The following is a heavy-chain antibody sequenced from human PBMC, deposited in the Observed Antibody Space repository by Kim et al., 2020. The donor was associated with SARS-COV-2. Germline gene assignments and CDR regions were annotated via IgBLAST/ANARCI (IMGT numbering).Heavy chain of an antibody. D-gene: IGHD2-15*01. CDR2: ITGSYYT. CDR1: GFNFSDHH. V-gene: IGHV3-11*06. CDR3: ARGSAYGGGSRLSFNS. Sequence: GGSLRLSCAASGFNFSDHHMSWVRQAPGKGLEWVSYITGSYYTTYAESLKGRFTISRDNTKSSLYLQMSSLRAEDTAVYFCARGSAYGGGSRLSFNSWGQGTLVTVSS. J-gene: IGHJ4*02.